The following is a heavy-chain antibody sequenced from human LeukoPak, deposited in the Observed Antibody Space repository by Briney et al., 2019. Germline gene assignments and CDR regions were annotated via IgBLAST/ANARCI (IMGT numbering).Heavy chain of an antibody. CDR1: GGTISSHY. J-gene: IGHJ4*02. CDR3: ARYQGVVPFDY. V-gene: IGHV4-59*11. Sequence: SETVSLTCDVSGGTISSHYWSWIRQPPGKGLEWIGYIYYNGNTNYNPSLKSRLTISLDTSRNQFSLKLGSVTAADTAVYYCARYQGVVPFDYWGQGTLVTVSS. CDR2: IYYNGNT. D-gene: IGHD2-2*01.